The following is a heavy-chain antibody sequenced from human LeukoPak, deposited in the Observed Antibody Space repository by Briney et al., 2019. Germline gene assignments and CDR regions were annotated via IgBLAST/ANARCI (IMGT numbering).Heavy chain of an antibody. CDR1: GGSISRYY. D-gene: IGHD6-13*01. CDR3: ARDWSEQQLPIGYFDL. CDR2: IYYSGST. V-gene: IGHV4-59*01. Sequence: PSETLSLTCTVSGGSISRYYWSWIRQPPGKGLEWIGYIYYSGSTNYNPSLTSRVTISADTSKNQFSLKLSSVTAADTAVYYCARDWSEQQLPIGYFDLWGRGTLVTVSS. J-gene: IGHJ2*01.